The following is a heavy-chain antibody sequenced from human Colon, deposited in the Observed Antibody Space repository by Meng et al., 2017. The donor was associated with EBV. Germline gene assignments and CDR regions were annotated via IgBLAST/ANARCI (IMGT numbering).Heavy chain of an antibody. J-gene: IGHJ4*02. Sequence: HLQLRGSGPGLVSPSETLALTCSVSGDSISGSGDYWGWVRQPPGKGLEWIGNIYYTGSTYYNPSLKSRVTISVDTSKNQFSLKVTSMTAADTAVYYCARDGPLLWGPGTLVTVSS. CDR3: ARDGPLL. V-gene: IGHV4-39*07. CDR2: IYYTGST. CDR1: GDSISGSGDY.